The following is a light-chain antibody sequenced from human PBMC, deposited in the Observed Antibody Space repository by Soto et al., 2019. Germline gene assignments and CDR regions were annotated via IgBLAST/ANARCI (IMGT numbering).Light chain of an antibody. V-gene: IGKV3-11*01. CDR1: QSVSYY. CDR3: QQRSSWPII. CDR2: DAS. Sequence: EIVLTQSPATLSLSPGERATLSCRASQSVSYYLAWYQQKPGQAPRLLIYDASNRATGIPARFSGSGSGTDFTLTISSLDPEDFAVYYCQQRSSWPIIFGGGTKVEIK. J-gene: IGKJ4*01.